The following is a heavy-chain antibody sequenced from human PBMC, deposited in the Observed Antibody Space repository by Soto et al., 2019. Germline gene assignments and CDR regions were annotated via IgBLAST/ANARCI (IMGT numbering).Heavy chain of an antibody. CDR2: MNPNSADT. J-gene: IGHJ6*03. CDR1: GYSFTSYD. CDR3: GRGGFLDPHMAV. Sequence: QVQLVQSGAEVKKPGASVKVSCKASGYSFTSYDMNWVRQVPGQGPEWMGWMNPNSADTGYAQKCQGRVTMSRHMSTRTMYMELSGLTSEDTAVYYCGRGGFLDPHMAVWGRGTTVTVSS. V-gene: IGHV1-8*01.